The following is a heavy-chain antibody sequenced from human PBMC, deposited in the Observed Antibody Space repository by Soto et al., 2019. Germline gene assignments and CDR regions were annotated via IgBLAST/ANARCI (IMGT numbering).Heavy chain of an antibody. Sequence: PGGALRLSCAASGFTVSSYAMSWVRQAPGKGLEWVSAISGSGGSTYYADSVKGRFTISRDNSKNTLYLQMNSLRAEDTAVYYCAKAAAGTYYFDSRGQGTLVPASP. CDR1: GFTVSSYA. V-gene: IGHV3-23*01. D-gene: IGHD6-13*01. CDR3: AKAAAGTYYFDS. J-gene: IGHJ4*02. CDR2: ISGSGGST.